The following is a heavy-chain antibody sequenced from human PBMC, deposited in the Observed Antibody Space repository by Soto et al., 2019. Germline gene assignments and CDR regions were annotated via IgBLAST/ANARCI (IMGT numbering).Heavy chain of an antibody. V-gene: IGHV1-2*02. D-gene: IGHD1-7*01. CDR3: ASESSGITLYGMDV. CDR1: GYTFTGQY. Sequence: ASVKVSCKASGYTFTGQYMHWVRQAPGQGLEWMGWINPNSGDTNYAQKFQGRVTMTRDTSIGTAYMELSSLRSNDTAIYYCASESSGITLYGMDVWGQGTTVTVSS. CDR2: INPNSGDT. J-gene: IGHJ6*02.